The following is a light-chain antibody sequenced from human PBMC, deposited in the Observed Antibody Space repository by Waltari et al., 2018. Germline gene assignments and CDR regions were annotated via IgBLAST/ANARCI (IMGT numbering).Light chain of an antibody. CDR3: QKYDDWPRT. CDR1: QSVGTS. J-gene: IGKJ1*01. V-gene: IGKV3-15*01. CDR2: RAS. Sequence: EIVMTQSPASLSVSPGDRVTLSCRASQSVGTSLAWYQQRPARAPRLLAYRASTRASDILARFSSSGYGTDFTLSIRTLQSEDFAVYYCQKYDDWPRTFGQGTKVEIK.